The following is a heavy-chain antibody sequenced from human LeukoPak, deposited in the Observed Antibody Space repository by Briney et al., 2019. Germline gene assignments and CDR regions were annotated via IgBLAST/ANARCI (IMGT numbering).Heavy chain of an antibody. Sequence: PGGSLRLSCAASGFTFSSYEMNWVRQAPGKGLEWVSYISSSGSTIYYADSVKGRFTISRDNAKNSLYLQMNSLRAEDTAVYYCARAPCSSTSCYVYYYYYYMDVWGKGTTVTISS. CDR2: ISSSGSTI. V-gene: IGHV3-48*03. J-gene: IGHJ6*03. CDR1: GFTFSSYE. CDR3: ARAPCSSTSCYVYYYYYYMDV. D-gene: IGHD2-2*01.